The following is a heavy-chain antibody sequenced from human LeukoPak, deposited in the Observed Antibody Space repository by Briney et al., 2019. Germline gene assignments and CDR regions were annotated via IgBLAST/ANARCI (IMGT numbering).Heavy chain of an antibody. CDR1: GYSISSGYY. CDR3: ARHEHPLTLQI. J-gene: IGHJ4*02. V-gene: IGHV4-38-2*02. Sequence: SETLSLTCTVSGYSISSGYYWGWIRQPPGKGLEWIGSIYYSGSTYYNPSLKSRVTISVDTSKNQFSLKLSSVTAADTAVYYCARHEHPLTLQIWGQGTLVTVSS. CDR2: IYYSGST.